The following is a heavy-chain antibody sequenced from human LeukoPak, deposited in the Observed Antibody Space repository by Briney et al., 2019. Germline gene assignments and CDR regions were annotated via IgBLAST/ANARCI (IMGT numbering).Heavy chain of an antibody. V-gene: IGHV4-4*07. CDR2: IYTSGST. D-gene: IGHD6-13*01. Sequence: SETLSLTCTVSGGSISSYYWSWIRQPAGKGLEWIGRIYTSGSTNYNPSLKSRVTMSVDTSKNQFSLKLSSVTAADTAVYYCARVGSSRYSGWLDPWGQGTLVTVSS. CDR3: ARVGSSRYSGWLDP. J-gene: IGHJ5*02. CDR1: GGSISSYY.